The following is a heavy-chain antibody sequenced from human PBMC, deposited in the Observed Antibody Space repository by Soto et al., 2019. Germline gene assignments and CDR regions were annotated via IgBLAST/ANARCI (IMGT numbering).Heavy chain of an antibody. J-gene: IGHJ6*02. CDR3: ARHGSTPQENYYYRMDV. CDR2: IYPGDSDT. V-gene: IGHV5-51*01. CDR1: GYSFTSYW. D-gene: IGHD4-4*01. Sequence: CLNISCKGSGYSFTSYWIGWVRQMPGKGLEWMGIIYPGDSDTRYSPSFQGQVTISADKSISTAYLQWSSLKASDTAMYYCARHGSTPQENYYYRMDVWGQGNTVTVSS.